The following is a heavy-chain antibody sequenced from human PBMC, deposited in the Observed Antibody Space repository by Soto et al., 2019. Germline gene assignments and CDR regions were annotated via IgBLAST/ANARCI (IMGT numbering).Heavy chain of an antibody. D-gene: IGHD1-26*01. Sequence: QVQLVQSGAEVKKPGASVKVSCKASGYTFTNYDIGWVRQAPGHGLEWVGWISTYNGNTSYTQKFQGRVTMTTDTSTTTAYMELTSLKSDDTAVYYCVRDTGSYPQWGQGTLVTVSS. J-gene: IGHJ4*02. CDR2: ISTYNGNT. CDR1: GYTFTNYD. CDR3: VRDTGSYPQ. V-gene: IGHV1-18*01.